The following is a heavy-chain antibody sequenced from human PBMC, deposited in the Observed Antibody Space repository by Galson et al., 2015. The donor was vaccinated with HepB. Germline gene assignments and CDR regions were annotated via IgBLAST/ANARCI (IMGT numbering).Heavy chain of an antibody. V-gene: IGHV3-30*18. D-gene: IGHD6-13*01. J-gene: IGHJ4*02. Sequence: SLRLSCAASGFTFSSFAMHWVRQAPGKGLEWVAVISYDGSSKHFADSVKGRFTISRDSPKNTVYLQMDTLGPEDTAVYYCAEEEGTSNWYSIPLDFWGQGTLVTVSS. CDR2: ISYDGSSK. CDR1: GFTFSSFA. CDR3: AEEEGTSNWYSIPLDF.